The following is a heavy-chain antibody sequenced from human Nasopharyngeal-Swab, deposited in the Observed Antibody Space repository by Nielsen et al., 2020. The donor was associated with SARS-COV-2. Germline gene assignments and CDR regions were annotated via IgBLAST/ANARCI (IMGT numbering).Heavy chain of an antibody. Sequence: GGSLRLSCAASGFTFDDYGMSWVRQAPGKGLEWVSGINWNGGSTGYADSVKGRFTISRGNAKNSLYLQMNSLRAEDTALYHCARDNGSGSLPYYGMDVWGQGTTVTVSS. CDR1: GFTFDDYG. CDR3: ARDNGSGSLPYYGMDV. V-gene: IGHV3-20*01. D-gene: IGHD3-10*01. CDR2: INWNGGST. J-gene: IGHJ6*02.